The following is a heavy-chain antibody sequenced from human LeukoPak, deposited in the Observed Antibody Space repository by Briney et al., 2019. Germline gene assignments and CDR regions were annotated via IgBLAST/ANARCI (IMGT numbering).Heavy chain of an antibody. V-gene: IGHV3-23*01. D-gene: IGHD3-10*01. J-gene: IGHJ4*02. CDR3: AKRASGSGTSLYYFDY. Sequence: GESLRLSCAASGFTFSSYAMSWVRQAPGKGLEWVSFISNSGGSTFYADSVKGRFTISRDNSKNTLYLQMNSLRAEDTAVYYCAKRASGSGTSLYYFDYWGQGTLVTVSS. CDR1: GFTFSSYA. CDR2: ISNSGGST.